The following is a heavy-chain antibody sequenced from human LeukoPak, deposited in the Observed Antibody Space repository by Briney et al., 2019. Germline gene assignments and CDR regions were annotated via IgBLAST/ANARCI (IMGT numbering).Heavy chain of an antibody. CDR1: GGSISSSDYY. CDR2: IYYSGTT. J-gene: IGHJ4*02. D-gene: IGHD3-22*01. V-gene: IGHV4-39*07. Sequence: PSETLSLTCTVSGGSISSSDYYWGWSRQPPGKGLEWIGSIYYSGTTYYNPSLTSRVTISVDTSKNQFSLKLNSVTAADTAVYHCAREFRGSSDYYRYFDCWGQGTLVTVSS. CDR3: AREFRGSSDYYRYFDC.